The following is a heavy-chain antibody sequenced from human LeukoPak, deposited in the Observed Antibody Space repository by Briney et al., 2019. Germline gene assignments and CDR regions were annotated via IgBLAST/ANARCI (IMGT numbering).Heavy chain of an antibody. CDR3: ARDIRGWFDP. V-gene: IGHV3-7*03. J-gene: IGHJ5*02. Sequence: GGSLRLSCAASGFTFSSYWMSWVRQAPGKGLEWVANINEDGNEKYYVDSVKGRFTISRDNAKNSLYLQMNSLRAEDTAVYYCARDIRGWFDPWGQGTLVTVSS. CDR2: INEDGNEK. CDR1: GFTFSSYW. D-gene: IGHD2-21*01.